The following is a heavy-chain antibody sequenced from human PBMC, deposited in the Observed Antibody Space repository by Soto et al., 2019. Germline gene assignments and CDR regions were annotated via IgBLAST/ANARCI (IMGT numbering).Heavy chain of an antibody. D-gene: IGHD2-15*01. CDR3: ARDLGYCRSGTCYREWFDP. J-gene: IGHJ5*02. CDR1: GYTFSTHG. Sequence: QVQLVQSGAEVKKPGASVKVSCKASGYTFSTHGISWVRQVPGQGLEWMGWVRGDNGHRNYAQRLQGRVTMTTETSTNTAYMELRSLRSDDTAVYYCARDLGYCRSGTCYREWFDPWGQGTLVTVSS. CDR2: VRGDNGHR. V-gene: IGHV1-18*01.